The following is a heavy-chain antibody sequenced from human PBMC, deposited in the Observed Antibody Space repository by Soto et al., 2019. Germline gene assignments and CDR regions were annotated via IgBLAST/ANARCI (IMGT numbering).Heavy chain of an antibody. D-gene: IGHD2-15*01. CDR3: ARGYCSGGSCYSVFVYYYYGMDV. J-gene: IGHJ6*02. CDR2: INPNSGGT. CDR1: GYTFTGYY. Sequence: ASVKVSCKASGYTFTGYYMHWVRQAPGQGLEWMGWINPNSGGTNYAQKFQGRVTMTRDTSISTAYMELSRLRSDDTAVYYCARGYCSGGSCYSVFVYYYYGMDVWGQGTTVT. V-gene: IGHV1-2*02.